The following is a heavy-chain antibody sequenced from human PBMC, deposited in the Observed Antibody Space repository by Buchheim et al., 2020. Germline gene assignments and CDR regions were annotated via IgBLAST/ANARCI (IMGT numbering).Heavy chain of an antibody. Sequence: QVQLQQWGAGLVKPSETLSLTCTVSGGSVSSGYYYWSWIRQPPGKGLEWIGYIYNRGNFNYNPSLTSRVTMSEDTSKNQISLKLNSVTAADTAVYYCASGDDGSGYYSAYWGQGTL. J-gene: IGHJ4*02. CDR2: IYNRGNF. D-gene: IGHD3-3*01. V-gene: IGHV4-61*01. CDR1: GGSVSSGYYY. CDR3: ASGDDGSGYYSAY.